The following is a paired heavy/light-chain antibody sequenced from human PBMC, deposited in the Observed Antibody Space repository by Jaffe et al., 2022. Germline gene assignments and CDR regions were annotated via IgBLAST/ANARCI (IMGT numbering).Light chain of an antibody. CDR2: DDN. CDR1: ALPKKY. J-gene: IGLJ3*02. CDR3: YSRDNSDNYRV. V-gene: IGLV3-10*01. Sequence: SYELTQPPSVSVSPGQTARITCSGDALPKKYAYWYQQKSGQAPVLVIYDDNKRPSGIPERFSGSSSGTMATLTISGAQVEDEANYYCYSRDNSDNYRVFGGGTKLTVL.
Heavy chain of an antibody. D-gene: IGHD1-26*01. V-gene: IGHV1-46*03. Sequence: QVQLVQSGAEVKKSGASVKVSCRASGYTFTNYYMHWVRQAPGQGLEWMGMINPSGGFTSYTQKFQGRVTMTRDTSTSTVYMELSSLTSEDTAVYYCACLPSVATIVTPFDIWGQGTTVTVSS. CDR2: INPSGGFT. CDR3: ACLPSVATIVTPFDI. CDR1: GYTFTNYY. J-gene: IGHJ3*02.